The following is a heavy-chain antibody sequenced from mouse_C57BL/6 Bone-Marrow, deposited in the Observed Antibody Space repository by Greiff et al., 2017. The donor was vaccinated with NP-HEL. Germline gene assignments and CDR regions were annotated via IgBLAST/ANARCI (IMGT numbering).Heavy chain of an antibody. J-gene: IGHJ2*01. Sequence: VQLQQSGPELVKPGASVKISCKASGYAFSSSWMNWVKQRPGQGLEWIGRIYPGDGDTNYNGKFKGKATLTADKSSSPAYMHLSSLTSEDSAVYFCARGDDYWGQGTTLTVSS. CDR3: ARGDDY. V-gene: IGHV1-82*01. CDR1: GYAFSSSW. CDR2: IYPGDGDT.